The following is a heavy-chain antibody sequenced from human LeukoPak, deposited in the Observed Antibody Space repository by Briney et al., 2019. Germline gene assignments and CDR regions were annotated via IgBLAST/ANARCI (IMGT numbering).Heavy chain of an antibody. V-gene: IGHV1-18*01. CDR3: ARDLDIVVVAAAVRHCGLDV. J-gene: IGHJ6*02. CDR1: GYTFTNYG. D-gene: IGHD2-15*01. CDR2: ISPYNGNT. Sequence: ASVKVSCKASGYTFTNYGISWVRQAPGQGLEWMGWISPYNGNTNYAQKFQGRVTMTTDTSTTTAYMELRSLRSDDTAVYYCARDLDIVVVAAAVRHCGLDVWGQGTTVTVSS.